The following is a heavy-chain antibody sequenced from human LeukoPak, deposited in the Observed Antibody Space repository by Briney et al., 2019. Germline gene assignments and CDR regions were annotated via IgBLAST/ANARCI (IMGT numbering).Heavy chain of an antibody. CDR1: GGSISSYY. V-gene: IGHV4-59*01. J-gene: IGHJ2*01. CDR3: ASLTTLTTSWYFDL. Sequence: SETLSLTCTVSGGSISSYYWSWIRQPPGKGLEWIGYIYYSGSTNYNPSLKSRVTISLDTSKNQFSLKLSSVTAADTAVYFCASLTTLTTSWYFDLWGPGTVVTVSS. CDR2: IYYSGST. D-gene: IGHD4-11*01.